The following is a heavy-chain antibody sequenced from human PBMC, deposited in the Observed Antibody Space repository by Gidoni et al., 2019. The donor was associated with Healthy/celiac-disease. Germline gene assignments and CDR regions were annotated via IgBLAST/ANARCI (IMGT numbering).Heavy chain of an antibody. CDR1: GFTFSSSW. D-gene: IGHD3-3*01. V-gene: IGHV3-74*01. Sequence: EVQLLESGGGLVQPGGSLRLSRAASGFTFSSSWMHWVRQAPGKGLVWVSRIISDGSSTSYADSVKGRFTISRDNAKNTLYLQMNSLRAEDTAVYYCARLDDFWSADDYWGQGTLVTVSS. J-gene: IGHJ4*02. CDR3: ARLDDFWSADDY. CDR2: IISDGSST.